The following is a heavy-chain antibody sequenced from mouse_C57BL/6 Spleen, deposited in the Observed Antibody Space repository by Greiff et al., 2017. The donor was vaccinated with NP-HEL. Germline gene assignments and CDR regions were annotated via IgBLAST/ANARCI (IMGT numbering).Heavy chain of an antibody. CDR3: ARDDYGRGLYFYY. CDR2: IYPGSGST. CDR1: GYTFTSYW. Sequence: QVQLQQPGAELVKPGASVKMSCKASGYTFTSYWITWVKQRPGQGLEWIGDIYPGSGSTNYNEKFKSKDTLTVDTSSRTAYMQLSSLTSDDSAVYYCARDDYGRGLYFYYWGQGTTLTVSS. V-gene: IGHV1-55*01. J-gene: IGHJ2*01. D-gene: IGHD2-4*01.